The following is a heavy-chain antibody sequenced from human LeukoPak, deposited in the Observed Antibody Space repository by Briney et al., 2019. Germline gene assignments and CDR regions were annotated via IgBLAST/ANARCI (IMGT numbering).Heavy chain of an antibody. J-gene: IGHJ3*02. Sequence: SETLSLTCTVSGGSISSGDYYWNWIRQHPGKGLEWIGYIYYRGSTYYNPSLKSRVTISVDTSKNQFSLKLSSVTAADTAVYYCARDLLYYDTSAYYPPGAFDIWGQGTMVTVSS. D-gene: IGHD3-22*01. CDR2: IYYRGST. CDR3: ARDLLYYDTSAYYPPGAFDI. CDR1: GGSISSGDYY. V-gene: IGHV4-31*02.